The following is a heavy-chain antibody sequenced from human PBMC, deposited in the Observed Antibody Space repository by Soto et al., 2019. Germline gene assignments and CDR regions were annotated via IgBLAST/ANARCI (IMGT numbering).Heavy chain of an antibody. Sequence: QVQLVESGGGVVQPGRSLRLSCTASGFNFSTHGMHWVRQAPGEGLEWVAFTSYDGSDNYYADSVKGRFSLSRDNSKKTMFLQMNSLRVEDTAVYYCAKDGPPGPYWVVFVYYYGLDVWGQGTTVIVSS. D-gene: IGHD2-15*01. J-gene: IGHJ6*02. CDR3: AKDGPPGPYWVVFVYYYGLDV. CDR2: TSYDGSDN. V-gene: IGHV3-30*18. CDR1: GFNFSTHG.